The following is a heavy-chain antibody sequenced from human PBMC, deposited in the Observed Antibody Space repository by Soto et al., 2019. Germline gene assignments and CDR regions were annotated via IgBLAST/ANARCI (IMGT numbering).Heavy chain of an antibody. D-gene: IGHD7-27*01. V-gene: IGHV5-51*01. CDR3: ASRTSPTGDGDYYYYGMDV. Sequence: GESLKISCKGSGYSFTSYWIGWVRQMPGKGLEWMGIIYPGDSDTRYSLSFQGQVTISADKSISTAYLQWSSLKASDTAMYYCASRTSPTGDGDYYYYGMDVWGQGTTVTVSS. CDR1: GYSFTSYW. CDR2: IYPGDSDT. J-gene: IGHJ6*02.